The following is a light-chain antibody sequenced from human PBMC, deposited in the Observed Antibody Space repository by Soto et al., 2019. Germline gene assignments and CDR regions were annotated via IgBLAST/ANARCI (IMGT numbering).Light chain of an antibody. V-gene: IGLV1-40*01. J-gene: IGLJ3*02. Sequence: QSVLTQPPSVSGAPGQRVTISCMGSISKIGAGYDVHWYQQFPGTAPKLLINGNTNRSSGVPDRFSGSKSGTSASLAITGLQAEDEADYYCQSDDSSLINSVFGAGTKLTVL. CDR2: GNT. CDR3: QSDDSSLINSV. CDR1: ISKIGAGYD.